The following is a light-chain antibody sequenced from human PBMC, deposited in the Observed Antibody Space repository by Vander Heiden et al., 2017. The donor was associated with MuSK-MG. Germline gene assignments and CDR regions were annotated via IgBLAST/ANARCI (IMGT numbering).Light chain of an antibody. J-gene: IGKJ1*01. V-gene: IGKV1-39*01. CDR2: AES. CDR1: QSIDSN. CDR3: QQSDTTPWT. Sequence: DIQMTQSPSSLSASVGDRVTITCRASQSIDSNLNWYQQNPGKAPKLLIYAESTLQSGVPSRFSGSGSGTDFTLTITSLQPEDFATYYCQQSDTTPWTFGQGTMVEIK.